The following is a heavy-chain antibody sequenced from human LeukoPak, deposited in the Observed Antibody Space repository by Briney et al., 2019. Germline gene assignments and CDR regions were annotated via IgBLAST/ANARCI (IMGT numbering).Heavy chain of an antibody. Sequence: ASVKVSCKASGYTFTGYYMHWVRQAPGQGLEWMGWINPNSGGTNYAQKFQGRVTMTRDTSISTAYMELSRLRSDDTAVYYCARGISGAVMAFDIWGQGTMVTVSS. CDR2: INPNSGGT. V-gene: IGHV1-2*02. CDR3: ARGISGAVMAFDI. CDR1: GYTFTGYY. J-gene: IGHJ3*02. D-gene: IGHD2/OR15-2a*01.